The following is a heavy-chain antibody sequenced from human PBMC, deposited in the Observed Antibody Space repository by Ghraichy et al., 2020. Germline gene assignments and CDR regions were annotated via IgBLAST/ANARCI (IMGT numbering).Heavy chain of an antibody. CDR1: GFTFSSYA. CDR3: ATGTTSHFEY. D-gene: IGHD1-1*01. V-gene: IGHV3-64*01. Sequence: GGSLRLSCAASGFTFSSYAMHWVRQAPGKGLEYVSAISSNGGSTYYANSVKGRFTISRDNSKNTLYLQMGSLRAEDMAVYYCATGTTSHFEYWGQGTLVTVSS. CDR2: ISSNGGST. J-gene: IGHJ4*02.